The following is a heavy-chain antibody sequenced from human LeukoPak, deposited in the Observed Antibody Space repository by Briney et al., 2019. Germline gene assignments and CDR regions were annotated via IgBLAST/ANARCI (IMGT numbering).Heavy chain of an antibody. Sequence: PSETLSLTCTVSGGSISSYYWSWIRQPPGKGLEWIGYIYYSGSTNYNPSLKSRVTISVDTSKNQFSLKLSSVTAADTAVYYCARHSSGSYVLAYGGLDYWGQGTLVTVSS. CDR2: IYYSGST. CDR1: GGSISSYY. J-gene: IGHJ4*02. D-gene: IGHD1-26*01. CDR3: ARHSSGSYVLAYGGLDY. V-gene: IGHV4-59*08.